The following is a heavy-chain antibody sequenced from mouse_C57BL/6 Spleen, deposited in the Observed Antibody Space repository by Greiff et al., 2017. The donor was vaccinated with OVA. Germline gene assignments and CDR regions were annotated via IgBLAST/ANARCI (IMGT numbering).Heavy chain of an antibody. CDR1: GFTFSDYG. J-gene: IGHJ4*01. V-gene: IGHV5-17*01. Sequence: EVMLVESGGGLVKPGGSLKLSCAASGFTFSDYGMHWVRQAPEKGLEWVAYISSGSSTIYYADTVKGRFTISRDNAKNTLFLQMTSLRSEDTAVYYCARPGDYDGAMDYWGQGTSVTVSS. CDR3: ARPGDYDGAMDY. D-gene: IGHD2-4*01. CDR2: ISSGSSTI.